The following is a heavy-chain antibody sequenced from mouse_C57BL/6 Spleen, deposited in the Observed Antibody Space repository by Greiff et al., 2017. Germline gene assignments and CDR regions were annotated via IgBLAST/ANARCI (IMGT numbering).Heavy chain of an antibody. V-gene: IGHV5-6*02. CDR3: ARLGGYFDY. J-gene: IGHJ2*01. D-gene: IGHD4-1*01. Sequence: EVMLVESGGDLVKPGGSLKLSCAASGFTFSSYGMSWVRQTPDKRLEWVATISSGGSYTNYPDSVKGRFTISRDNAKNTLYRQMSSLKSEDTAMYYCARLGGYFDYWGQGTTLTVSS. CDR1: GFTFSSYG. CDR2: ISSGGSYT.